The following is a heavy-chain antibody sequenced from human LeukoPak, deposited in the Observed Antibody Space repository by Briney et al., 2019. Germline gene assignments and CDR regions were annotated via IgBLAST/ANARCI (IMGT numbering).Heavy chain of an antibody. D-gene: IGHD3-22*01. J-gene: IGHJ4*02. V-gene: IGHV3-30*04. Sequence: GGSLRFSCAASGFTVSSNAMHRVRQAPGKGLEWVVVISYDGSNKYYADSVKGRFTISRDNSKNTLYLQMNSLRAEDTAVYYCARESRWLLLKIFDYWGQGTLVTVSS. CDR3: ARESRWLLLKIFDY. CDR2: ISYDGSNK. CDR1: GFTVSSNA.